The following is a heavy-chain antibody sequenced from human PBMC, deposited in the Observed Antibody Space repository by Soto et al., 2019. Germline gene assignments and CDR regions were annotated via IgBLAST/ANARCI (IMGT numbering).Heavy chain of an antibody. J-gene: IGHJ3*02. CDR1: GFTFSSYA. V-gene: IGHV3-23*01. CDR2: ISGSGGST. Sequence: GGSLRLSCAASGFTFSSYAMSWVRQAPGKGLEWVSAISGSGGSTYYADSVKGRFTISRDNSKNTLYLQMNSLRAEDTAVYYCASSTYYYGSGSNPRPHDAFDIWGQGTMVTVSS. D-gene: IGHD3-10*01. CDR3: ASSTYYYGSGSNPRPHDAFDI.